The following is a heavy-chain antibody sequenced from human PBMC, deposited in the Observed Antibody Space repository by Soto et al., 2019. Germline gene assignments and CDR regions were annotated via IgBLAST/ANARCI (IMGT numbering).Heavy chain of an antibody. CDR3: ARDRSSGYDLRA. CDR1: GFTFSNYA. J-gene: IGHJ5*02. CDR2: ISGSGGST. D-gene: IGHD5-12*01. Sequence: PGGSLRLSCAASGFTFSNYAVTWVRQAPGKGLEWVSTISGSGGSTYYADSVKGRFTISRDNSKNTLYLQMNSLRAEDTAVYYCARDRSSGYDLRAWGQGTLVTVSS. V-gene: IGHV3-23*01.